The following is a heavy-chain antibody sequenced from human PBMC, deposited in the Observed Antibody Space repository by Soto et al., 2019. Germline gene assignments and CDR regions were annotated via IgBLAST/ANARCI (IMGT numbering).Heavy chain of an antibody. CDR3: TRRGYCSGGSCPLGFDY. V-gene: IGHV1-46*03. CDR1: GNTFTTYY. CDR2: LNPRDGAT. J-gene: IGHJ4*02. Sequence: ASVKVSCKASGNTFTTYYVHWVRQAPGQGLEWMGVLNPRDGATSYAQKFQGRVTMTRDTSTSTVYIEMSSLRSEDTAMYYCTRRGYCSGGSCPLGFDYWGQGALVTVSS. D-gene: IGHD2-15*01.